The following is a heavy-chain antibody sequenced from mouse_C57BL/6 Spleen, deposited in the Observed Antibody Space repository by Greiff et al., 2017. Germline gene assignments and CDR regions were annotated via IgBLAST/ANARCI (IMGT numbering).Heavy chain of an antibody. CDR2: ISSGSSTI. D-gene: IGHD1-1*01. V-gene: IGHV5-17*01. J-gene: IGHJ1*03. Sequence: EVQLVESGGGLVKPGGSLKLSCAASGFTFSDYGMHWVRQAPEKGLEWVAYISSGSSTIYYADTVKGRFTISRDNAKNTLFLQMTSLRSEDTAMYYCAKSYYGSSYRYFDVWGTGTTVTVSS. CDR3: AKSYYGSSYRYFDV. CDR1: GFTFSDYG.